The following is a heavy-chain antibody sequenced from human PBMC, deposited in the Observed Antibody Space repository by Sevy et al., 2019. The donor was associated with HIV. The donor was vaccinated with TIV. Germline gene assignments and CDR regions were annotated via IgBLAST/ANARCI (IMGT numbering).Heavy chain of an antibody. CDR3: AAVSDGSGHYYFDYFDS. V-gene: IGHV1-18*01. Sequence: ASVKVSCKTSGYTFINYPLSWVRQAPGQGLEWMGCIRTYNGETKNARKFQDRATMTTDTSTSTAYMKLRSLRSDDTAVYYCAAVSDGSGHYYFDYFDSWGQGTLVTVSS. D-gene: IGHD3-22*01. J-gene: IGHJ4*02. CDR2: IRTYNGET. CDR1: GYTFINYP.